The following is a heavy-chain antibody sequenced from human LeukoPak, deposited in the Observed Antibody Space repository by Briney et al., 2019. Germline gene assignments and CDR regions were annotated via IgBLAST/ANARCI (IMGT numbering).Heavy chain of an antibody. Sequence: SETLSLTCAVYGGSFSGYYWSWIRQPPGKGLEWIGEINHSGSTNYNPSLKSRVTISVDTSKNQFSLKLSSVTAADTAVYYCARLALRNYYYDSSGYPDYWGQGTLVTVSS. V-gene: IGHV4-34*01. CDR2: INHSGST. J-gene: IGHJ4*02. CDR1: GGSFSGYY. D-gene: IGHD3-22*01. CDR3: ARLALRNYYYDSSGYPDY.